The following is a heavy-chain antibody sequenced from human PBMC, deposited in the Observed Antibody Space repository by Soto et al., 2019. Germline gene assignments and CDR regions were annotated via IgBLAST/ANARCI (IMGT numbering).Heavy chain of an antibody. V-gene: IGHV3-21*01. Sequence: GGSLRLSCAASGLTFSSYSMNWVRQAPGKGLEWVSSISSTTNYKYYADSVKGRFTISRDNAKNSLYLQMNSLRAEDTAVYYCARAPDYYDTSGYYYEPPGAAFDIWGQGKMVTVSS. CDR2: ISSTTNYK. CDR3: ARAPDYYDTSGYYYEPPGAAFDI. J-gene: IGHJ3*02. CDR1: GLTFSSYS. D-gene: IGHD3-22*01.